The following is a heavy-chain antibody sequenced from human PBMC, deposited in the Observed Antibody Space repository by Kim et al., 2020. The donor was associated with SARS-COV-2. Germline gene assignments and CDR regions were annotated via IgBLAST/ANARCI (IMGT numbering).Heavy chain of an antibody. J-gene: IGHJ6*02. V-gene: IGHV4-59*08. Sequence: KRRVTISVDTSKNQFSLKLSSVTAADTAVYYCARHRGDDFWSGYWYGMDVWGQGTTVTVSS. CDR3: ARHRGDDFWSGYWYGMDV. D-gene: IGHD3-3*01.